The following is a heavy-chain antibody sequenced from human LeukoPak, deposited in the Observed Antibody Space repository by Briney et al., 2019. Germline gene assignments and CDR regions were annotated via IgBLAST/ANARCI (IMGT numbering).Heavy chain of an antibody. CDR2: IRCDGSNK. CDR1: GFTFSSYG. J-gene: IGHJ3*02. Sequence: GGSLRLSCAASGFTFSSYGMHWVRQAPGKGLEGVAFIRCDGSNKYYADSVKGGFTISRDNSKNTRYLHMNSLSAEDTAVYYCASPLGIAARLGIDAFDIWGQATMVTVSS. CDR3: ASPLGIAARLGIDAFDI. V-gene: IGHV3-30*02. D-gene: IGHD6-6*01.